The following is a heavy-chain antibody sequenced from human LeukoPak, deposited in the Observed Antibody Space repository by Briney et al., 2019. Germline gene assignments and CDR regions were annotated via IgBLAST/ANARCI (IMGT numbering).Heavy chain of an antibody. J-gene: IGHJ4*02. CDR3: ASLTMIVVP. CDR2: IYHSGST. V-gene: IGHV4-38-2*02. D-gene: IGHD3-22*01. CDR1: GYSISSGYY. Sequence: PSETLSLTCTVSGYSISSGYYWGWIRQPPGKGLEWIGSIYHSGSTYYNPSLKSRVTISVDTSKNQFSLKLSSVTAADTAVYYCASLTMIVVPWGQGTLVTVSS.